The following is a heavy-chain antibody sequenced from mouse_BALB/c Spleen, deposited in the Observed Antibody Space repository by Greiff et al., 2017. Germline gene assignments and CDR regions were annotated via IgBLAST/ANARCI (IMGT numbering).Heavy chain of an antibody. J-gene: IGHJ2*01. CDR1: GFNIKDTY. V-gene: IGHV14-3*02. CDR3: ARLDGSSYGY. CDR2: IDPANGNT. Sequence: LVESGAELVKPGASVKLSCTASGFNIKDTYMHWVKQRPEQGLEWIGRIDPANGNTKYDPKFQGKATITADTSSNTAYLQLSSLTSEDTAVYYCARLDGSSYGYWGQGTTLTVSS. D-gene: IGHD1-1*01.